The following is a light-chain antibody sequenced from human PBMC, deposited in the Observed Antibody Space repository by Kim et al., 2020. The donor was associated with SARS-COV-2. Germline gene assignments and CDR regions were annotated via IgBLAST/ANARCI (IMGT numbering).Light chain of an antibody. CDR2: GNT. V-gene: IGLV1-40*01. Sequence: QRVTIACAGGHSHLGSGYDVHWYQQLPGAAPTLLIFGNTNRPAGVPDRFAGSKSGTSASLTVTGLQAEDEADYYCQSFDSTLSGVLFGGGTQLTVL. CDR1: HSHLGSGYD. J-gene: IGLJ2*01. CDR3: QSFDSTLSGVL.